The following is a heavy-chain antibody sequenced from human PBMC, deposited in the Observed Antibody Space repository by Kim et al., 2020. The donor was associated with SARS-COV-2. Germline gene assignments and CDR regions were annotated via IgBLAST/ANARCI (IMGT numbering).Heavy chain of an antibody. D-gene: IGHD7-27*01. CDR3: ARPLPGRQAGYFDY. V-gene: IGHV1-3*01. J-gene: IGHJ4*02. Sequence: ASVKVSCKASGYTFTSYAMHWVRQAPGQRLEWMGWINAGNGNTKYSQKFQGRVTITRDTSASTAYMELSSLRSEDTAVYYCARPLPGRQAGYFDYWGQGTLVTVSS. CDR1: GYTFTSYA. CDR2: INAGNGNT.